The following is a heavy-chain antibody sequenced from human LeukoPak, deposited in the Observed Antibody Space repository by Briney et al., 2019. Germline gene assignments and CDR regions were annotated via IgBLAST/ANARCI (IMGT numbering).Heavy chain of an antibody. D-gene: IGHD3-9*01. Sequence: GASVKVSCKASGGTFSSYAISWVRQAPGQGLEWMGGIIPIFGTANHAQKFQGRVTITADESTSTAYMELSSLRSEDTAVYYCARASLRYFDWLLFPFDYWGQGTLVTVSS. CDR3: ARASLRYFDWLLFPFDY. J-gene: IGHJ4*02. CDR2: IIPIFGTA. V-gene: IGHV1-69*13. CDR1: GGTFSSYA.